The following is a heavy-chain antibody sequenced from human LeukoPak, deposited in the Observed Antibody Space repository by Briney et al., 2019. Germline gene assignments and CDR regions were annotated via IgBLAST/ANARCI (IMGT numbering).Heavy chain of an antibody. J-gene: IGHJ4*02. Sequence: SGTLSLTCAVYGGSFSGYYWSWIRQPPGKGLEWIGEINHSGSTNYNPSLKSRVTISVDTSKNQFSLKLSSVTAADTAVYYCARVENDSSGRNIDYWGQGTLVTVSS. V-gene: IGHV4-34*09. CDR1: GGSFSGYY. CDR2: INHSGST. CDR3: ARVENDSSGRNIDY. D-gene: IGHD3-22*01.